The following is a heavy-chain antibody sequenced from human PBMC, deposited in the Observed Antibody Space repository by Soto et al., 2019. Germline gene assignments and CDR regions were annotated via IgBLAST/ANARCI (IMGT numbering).Heavy chain of an antibody. J-gene: IGHJ5*02. Sequence: SETLSLTCTVSGGSISGYYWTWIRQPPGKGLEWIGYIYSTGRTNYNPSLKSRVTISVDTSKNQFSLKVSSVTAADTAVYYCERHPSCSGGSGSYPTDDIWFDPWGQGTLVTVSS. CDR1: GGSISGYY. CDR3: ERHPSCSGGSGSYPTDDIWFDP. CDR2: IYSTGRT. V-gene: IGHV4-59*08. D-gene: IGHD2-15*01.